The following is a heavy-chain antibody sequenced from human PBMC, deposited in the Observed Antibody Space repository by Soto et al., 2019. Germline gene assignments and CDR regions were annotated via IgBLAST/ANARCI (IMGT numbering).Heavy chain of an antibody. V-gene: IGHV3-48*02. D-gene: IGHD6-19*01. Sequence: GGSLRLSCAASGFTFSSSSMNWVRQAPGKGPEWVSYISSSSSTVNYADSVRGRFTISRDNAKNSLYLQMNSLRDEDTAVYYCARVHSSGWFKVDYWGQGTLVTVSS. J-gene: IGHJ4*02. CDR2: ISSSSSTV. CDR3: ARVHSSGWFKVDY. CDR1: GFTFSSSS.